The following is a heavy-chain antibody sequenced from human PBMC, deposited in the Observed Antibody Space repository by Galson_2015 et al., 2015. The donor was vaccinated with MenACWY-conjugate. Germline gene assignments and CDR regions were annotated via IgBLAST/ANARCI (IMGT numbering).Heavy chain of an antibody. J-gene: IGHJ5*02. V-gene: IGHV1-18*01. CDR3: ARDWYCPGNGCYNCFDP. Sequence: SVKVSCKASGYTFATYAVSWVRQAPGQGLEWMAWIGTKHGDRTYGDASYARYFRGRVNANGATSPSTGDMEARSLRSDDRAVYYCARDWYCPGNGCYNCFDPWGQGTLVTVSS. CDR2: IGTKHGDRTYGDA. CDR1: GYTFATYA. D-gene: IGHD4-23*01.